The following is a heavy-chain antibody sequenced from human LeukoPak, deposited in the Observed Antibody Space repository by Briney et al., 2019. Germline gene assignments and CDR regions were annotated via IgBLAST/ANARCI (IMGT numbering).Heavy chain of an antibody. J-gene: IGHJ6*03. Sequence: SGTLSLTCTVSGASVSDYYWGWIRQPPDKGLECIGYIYYSGTTNYNSSLKSRVTISLDTSKNQFSLKMNSVTAADTAVYYCARLYQQSKWKYYYYYMDVWGKGTAVTVSS. D-gene: IGHD1-1*01. CDR2: IYYSGTT. CDR3: ARLYQQSKWKYYYYYMDV. V-gene: IGHV4-59*02. CDR1: GASVSDYY.